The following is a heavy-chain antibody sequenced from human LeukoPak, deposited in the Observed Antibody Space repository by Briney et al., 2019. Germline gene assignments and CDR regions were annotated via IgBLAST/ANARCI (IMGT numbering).Heavy chain of an antibody. V-gene: IGHV1-2*02. CDR1: GYTFTGYY. CDR2: INPNSGGT. CDR3: ARDIVVVPAAIRSQYYFDY. D-gene: IGHD2-2*01. Sequence: ASVKVSCKASGYTFTGYYMHWVRQAPGQGLEWMGWINPNSGGTNYAQKFQGRVTMTRDTSISTAYMELSRLRSDDTAVYYCARDIVVVPAAIRSQYYFDYWGQGTLVTVSS. J-gene: IGHJ4*02.